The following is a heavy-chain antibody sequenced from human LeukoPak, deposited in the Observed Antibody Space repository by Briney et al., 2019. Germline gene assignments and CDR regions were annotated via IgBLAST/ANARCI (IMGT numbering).Heavy chain of an antibody. CDR2: IFYSGST. CDR3: ARGRVGATLDY. D-gene: IGHD1-26*01. J-gene: IGHJ4*02. Sequence: PSETLSLTCTVSGGSISTANYYWGWIRQPPGKGLEWIGNIFYSGSTYYSPSLKSRVTISLDTSKNQFSLKLGSVTAADTAVYYCARGRVGATLDYWGQGTLVTVSS. V-gene: IGHV4-39*07. CDR1: GGSISTANYY.